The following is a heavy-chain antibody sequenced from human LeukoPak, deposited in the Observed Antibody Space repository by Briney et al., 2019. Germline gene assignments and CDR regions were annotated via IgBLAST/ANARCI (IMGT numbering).Heavy chain of an antibody. CDR2: ISFDGTNK. J-gene: IGHJ5*02. Sequence: GGSLRLSCAASGFTFRSYGIHWVRRAPGKGLEWVATISFDGTNKKYADSVKGRFTISRDNSKNTLYLQMNSLRAEDTAVFYCAKDKGASYSSSPIDPWGQGTLVTVSS. CDR1: GFTFRSYG. D-gene: IGHD6-6*01. V-gene: IGHV3-30*18. CDR3: AKDKGASYSSSPIDP.